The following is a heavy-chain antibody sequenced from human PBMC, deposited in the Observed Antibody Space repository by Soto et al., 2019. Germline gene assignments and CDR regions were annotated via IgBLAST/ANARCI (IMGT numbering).Heavy chain of an antibody. Sequence: QVPLQQWGAGLLKPSYTLSLTCGVYGGSFSGYYWNWIRQPPGKGLEWIGEIDHSGSSNFNPFLKSRVTISVDTSKNQFSLKLNSMTAADTAVYFCARGQGVPINFPADEFWRLGRYYYMDVWGKGTPVTVSS. D-gene: IGHD3-3*01. CDR2: IDHSGSS. V-gene: IGHV4-34*01. CDR1: GGSFSGYY. CDR3: ARGQGVPINFPADEFWRLGRYYYMDV. J-gene: IGHJ6*03.